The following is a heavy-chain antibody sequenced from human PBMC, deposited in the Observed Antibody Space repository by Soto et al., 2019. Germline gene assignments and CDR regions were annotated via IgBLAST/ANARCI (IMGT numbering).Heavy chain of an antibody. CDR1: GYTFISYD. CDR2: MNPNSGNT. Sequence: ASVKVSCKASGYTFISYDINWVRQATGQGPEWMGWMNPNSGNTGYAQKFQGRVTMSRNTSTSTVYMELSSLRSEDTAVYYCARGGDSSGYGYWFDPWGQGTLVTVSS. J-gene: IGHJ5*02. CDR3: ARGGDSSGYGYWFDP. V-gene: IGHV1-8*01. D-gene: IGHD3-22*01.